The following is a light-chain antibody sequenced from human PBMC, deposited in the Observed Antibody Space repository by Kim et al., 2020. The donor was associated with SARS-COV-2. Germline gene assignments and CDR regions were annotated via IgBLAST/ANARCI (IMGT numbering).Light chain of an antibody. J-gene: IGLJ2*01. Sequence: PGQSITISCTGTSSYIGYYNYVSWYQHYPGKAPKLIIYDVTQRPSGVSDRLSGSKSGNTASLTISGLQAEDEADYYCSSYASKTVIFGGGTQLTVL. CDR3: SSYASKTVI. CDR1: SSYIGYYNY. CDR2: DVT. V-gene: IGLV2-14*03.